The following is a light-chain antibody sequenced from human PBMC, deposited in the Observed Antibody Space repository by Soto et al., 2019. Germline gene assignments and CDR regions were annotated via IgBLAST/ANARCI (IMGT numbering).Light chain of an antibody. Sequence: QSAPTQPASVSGSPGQSITISCTGSSSDVGGYNYVSWYQQHPGKAPNLMIYDVSNRPSGVSKRFSGSKSGNTASLTISGLQAEDEADYYCSSYTTSSTVAFGGGTKVTGL. V-gene: IGLV2-14*01. CDR2: DVS. CDR3: SSYTTSSTVA. CDR1: SSDVGGYNY. J-gene: IGLJ2*01.